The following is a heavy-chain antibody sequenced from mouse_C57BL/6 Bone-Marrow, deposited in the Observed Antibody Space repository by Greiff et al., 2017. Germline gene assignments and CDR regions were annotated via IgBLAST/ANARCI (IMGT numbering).Heavy chain of an antibody. Sequence: QVQLLQPGAELVKPGASVKLSCKASGYTFTSYWMHWVKQRPGQGLEWIGLIHPNSGSTNYNEKFKSKATLTVDKSSSTAYLQLSSLTSEDSAVYYCARDSLSWFAYWGQGTLVTVAA. V-gene: IGHV1-64*01. CDR2: IHPNSGST. D-gene: IGHD2-3*01. J-gene: IGHJ3*01. CDR1: GYTFTSYW. CDR3: ARDSLSWFAY.